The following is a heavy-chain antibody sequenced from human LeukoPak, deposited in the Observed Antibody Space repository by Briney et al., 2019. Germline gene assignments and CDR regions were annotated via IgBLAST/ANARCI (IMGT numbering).Heavy chain of an antibody. CDR2: IYYSGST. CDR3: ARHQGNYGDYYYYMDV. J-gene: IGHJ6*03. CDR1: GGPISSNSYY. V-gene: IGHV4-39*01. Sequence: PSETLSLTCTVSGGPISSNSYYWGWMRQPPGKGLEWIGSIYYSGSTYYNPSLKSRVTISVDTSKNQSSLKLSSVTAADTAVYYCARHQGNYGDYYYYMDVWGKGTTVTVSS. D-gene: IGHD4-17*01.